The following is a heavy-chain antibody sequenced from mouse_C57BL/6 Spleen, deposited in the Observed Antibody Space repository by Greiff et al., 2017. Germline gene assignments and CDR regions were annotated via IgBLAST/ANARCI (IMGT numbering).Heavy chain of an antibody. D-gene: IGHD1-1*01. CDR1: GYAFSSYW. CDR2: IYPGDGDT. CDR3: ARDYGSSVYAMDY. J-gene: IGHJ4*01. V-gene: IGHV1-80*01. Sequence: VKLQESGAELVKPGASVKISCKASGYAFSSYWMNWVKQRPGKGLEWIGQIYPGDGDTNYNGKFKGKATLTADKSSSTAYMQLSSLTSEDSAVYFCARDYGSSVYAMDYWGQGTSVTVSS.